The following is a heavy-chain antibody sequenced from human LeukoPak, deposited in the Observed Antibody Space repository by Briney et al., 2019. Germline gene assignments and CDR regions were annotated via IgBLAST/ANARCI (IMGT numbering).Heavy chain of an antibody. Sequence: ASDTLSLTCTVSGGSISSYYWSWIRQPPGKGLEWIGYIYYSGSTNYNPSLKSRVTRSVDTSKNQFSLKLSSVTAADTAVYYCASSGLEWESPTYYFDYWGQGTLVTVSS. CDR2: IYYSGST. D-gene: IGHD1-26*01. V-gene: IGHV4-59*07. J-gene: IGHJ4*02. CDR3: ASSGLEWESPTYYFDY. CDR1: GGSISSYY.